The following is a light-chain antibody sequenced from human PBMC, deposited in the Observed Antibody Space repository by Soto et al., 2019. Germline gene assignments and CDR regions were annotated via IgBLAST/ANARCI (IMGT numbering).Light chain of an antibody. Sequence: QSALTQPASGSGSPGQSISLSCTGTSSDVGGYNYVSWYQQHPGKAPKLMIYEVTNRPSGVSNRFSGSKSGNTASLTISGLQAEDEADYYCSSYTSRSTLVFGTGTKLTVL. V-gene: IGLV2-14*01. CDR1: SSDVGGYNY. CDR2: EVT. J-gene: IGLJ1*01. CDR3: SSYTSRSTLV.